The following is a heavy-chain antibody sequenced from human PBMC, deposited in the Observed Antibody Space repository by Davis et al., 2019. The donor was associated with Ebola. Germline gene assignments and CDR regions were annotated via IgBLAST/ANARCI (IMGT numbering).Heavy chain of an antibody. CDR2: IFYSGST. CDR1: GGSISSSSYY. J-gene: IGHJ4*02. CDR3: ARPSRRPTAEGYFEY. D-gene: IGHD6-25*01. V-gene: IGHV4-39*01. Sequence: MPSETLSLTCTVSGGSISSSSYYWGWIRQPPGKGLEWIGSIFYSGSTYYNPSLKGRVTISVDTSKNQFSLKISSVTAADTAVYYCARPSRRPTAEGYFEYWGQGTLVTVSS.